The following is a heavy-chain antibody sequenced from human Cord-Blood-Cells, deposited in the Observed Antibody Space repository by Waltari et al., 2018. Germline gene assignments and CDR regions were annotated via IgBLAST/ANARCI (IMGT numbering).Heavy chain of an antibody. Sequence: EVQLVESGGGLVQPGGSLRLSCAASGFTFSSYSMTWVRQAPGTGLEWVSYISSSSSTIYYADSVKGRFTISRDNAKNSLYLQMNSLRDEDTAVYYCARDYYDSSGYAYYYYYYGMDVWGQGTTVTVSS. D-gene: IGHD3-22*01. J-gene: IGHJ6*02. CDR3: ARDYYDSSGYAYYYYYYGMDV. CDR2: ISSSSSTI. V-gene: IGHV3-48*02. CDR1: GFTFSSYS.